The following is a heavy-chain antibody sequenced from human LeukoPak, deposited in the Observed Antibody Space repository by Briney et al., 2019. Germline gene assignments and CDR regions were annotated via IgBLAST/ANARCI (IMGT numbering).Heavy chain of an antibody. CDR3: ARGFCSSAYCYQGPFDF. CDR2: IKNKTNGGTT. D-gene: IGHD2-2*01. CDR1: GFTFSSAW. V-gene: IGHV3-15*01. J-gene: IGHJ4*02. Sequence: GGSLRLSCAASGFTFSSAWMTWVRQAPGKGLEWVGHIKNKTNGGTTDYAAPVKDRFIISRDDSKNTLYLQMNSLRTEDTAVYYCARGFCSSAYCYQGPFDFWGQGTLVTVSS.